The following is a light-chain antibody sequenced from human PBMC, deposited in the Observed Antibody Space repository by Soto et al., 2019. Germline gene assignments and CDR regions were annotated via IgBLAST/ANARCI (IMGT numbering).Light chain of an antibody. CDR3: QQYTSWPPLT. Sequence: EIVMTQSPATLSVSPGEGATLSCRASQSVHGDLAWYQQKPGQAPRLLIYDASTRAAGIPPRLSGSGSGTEFTLTITSLQSEDSAVYYCQQYTSWPPLTFGGGTKVEI. CDR1: QSVHGD. J-gene: IGKJ4*01. CDR2: DAS. V-gene: IGKV3-15*01.